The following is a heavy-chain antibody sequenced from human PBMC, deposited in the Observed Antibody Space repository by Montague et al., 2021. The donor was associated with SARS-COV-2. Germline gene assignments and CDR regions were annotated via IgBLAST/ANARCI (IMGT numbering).Heavy chain of an antibody. J-gene: IGHJ5*02. CDR2: IYASGST. D-gene: IGHD6-13*01. CDR3: ARDLSMSWSYWFDP. V-gene: IGHV4-61*02. CDR1: GGSISSGSYY. Sequence: TLSLTCTVSGGSISSGSYYWSWIRQPAGRGMEWIRRIYASGSTKYNLSLKSRVTISVDTSKNQFSLKVSSVTAADTSVYYCARDLSMSWSYWFDPWGQGTLVTVSS.